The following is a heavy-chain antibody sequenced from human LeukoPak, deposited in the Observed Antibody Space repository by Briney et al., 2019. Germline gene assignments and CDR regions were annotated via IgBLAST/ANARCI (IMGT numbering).Heavy chain of an antibody. D-gene: IGHD3-10*01. CDR2: IYFTPGRF. Sequence: KPSETLSLTCTVSGGPITNYFWSWIRQPPGKGLEWIGYIYFTPGRFYYNPPLKSRVSMSLDTSRSQFSLNLSSVTAADTAVYYCARGKEDSPRGVGEPPYLDNWRQGTLVTVSS. CDR3: ARGKEDSPRGVGEPPYLDN. CDR1: GGPITNYF. V-gene: IGHV4-59*01. J-gene: IGHJ4*02.